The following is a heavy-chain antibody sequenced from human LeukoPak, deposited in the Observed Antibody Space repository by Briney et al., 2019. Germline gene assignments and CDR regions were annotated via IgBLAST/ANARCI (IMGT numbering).Heavy chain of an antibody. CDR3: ARGGRITIFGVVTVDAFDI. Sequence: ASVKVSCKASGYTFTSYAMHWVRQAPGQRLEWMGWINAGNGNTKYSQEFQGRVTITRDTSASTAYMELSSLRSEDMAVYYCARGGRITIFGVVTVDAFDIWGQGTMVTVSS. J-gene: IGHJ3*02. D-gene: IGHD3-3*01. V-gene: IGHV1-3*03. CDR2: INAGNGNT. CDR1: GYTFTSYA.